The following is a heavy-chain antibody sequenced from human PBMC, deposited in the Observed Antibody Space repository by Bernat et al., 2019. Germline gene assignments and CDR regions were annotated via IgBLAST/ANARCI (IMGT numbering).Heavy chain of an antibody. Sequence: QVQLRESGPGLVKPSGTLSLTCAVSGGSISSSNWWSWVRQPPGKGLEWIGEIYHSGSTNYNPSLKSRVTISVDKSKNQFSLKLSSVTAADTAVYYCARGVLTVTTLYYYYGMDVWGQGTTVTVSS. CDR3: ARGVLTVTTLYYYYGMDV. V-gene: IGHV4-4*02. CDR1: GGSISSSNW. CDR2: IYHSGST. D-gene: IGHD4-17*01. J-gene: IGHJ6*02.